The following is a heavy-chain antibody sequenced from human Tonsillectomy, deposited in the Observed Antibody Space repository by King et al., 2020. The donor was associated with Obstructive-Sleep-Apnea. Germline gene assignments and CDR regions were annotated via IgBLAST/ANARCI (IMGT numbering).Heavy chain of an antibody. CDR1: GFTFSSYD. CDR3: VKEGNYYGSGSYGGN. V-gene: IGHV3-64D*06. D-gene: IGHD3-10*01. J-gene: IGHJ4*02. CDR2: ISNNGGTT. Sequence: VQLVESGGGLVQPGGSLRLSCSASGFTFSSYDMHLVRQTPGQGLEYISTISNNGGTTSYAGSVKGRFTISRDNSKNTLYLHMTNLRPEEPAVYYCVKEGNYYGSGSYGGNWGQGTLVTVSS.